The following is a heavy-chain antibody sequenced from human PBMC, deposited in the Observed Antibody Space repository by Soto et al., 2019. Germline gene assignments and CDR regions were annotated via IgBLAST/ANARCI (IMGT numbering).Heavy chain of an antibody. Sequence: ASVKVSCKASGYTFTSYGISWVRQAPGQGLEWMGWISAYNGNTNYAQKLQGRVTMTTDTYTSTAYMELRSLRSDDTAVYYCARDFIRDSSCYYDYWGQGTLVTVSS. CDR3: ARDFIRDSSCYYDY. CDR1: GYTFTSYG. CDR2: ISAYNGNT. V-gene: IGHV1-18*01. J-gene: IGHJ4*02. D-gene: IGHD3-22*01.